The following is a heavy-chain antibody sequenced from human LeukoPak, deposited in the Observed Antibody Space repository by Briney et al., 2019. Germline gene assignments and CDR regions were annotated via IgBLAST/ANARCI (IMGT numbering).Heavy chain of an antibody. CDR1: GYTFTSYD. D-gene: IGHD1-26*01. CDR2: MNPNSGNT. V-gene: IGHV1-8*01. J-gene: IGHJ2*01. CDR3: ARGIVGATTRYFDL. Sequence: ASVKVSCKASGYTFTSYDINWVRQATGQGLEWMGWMNPNSGNTGYAQKFQGRVTMTRNTSISTAYMELSSLRSEDTAVYYCARGIVGATTRYFDLWGRGTLVTVSS.